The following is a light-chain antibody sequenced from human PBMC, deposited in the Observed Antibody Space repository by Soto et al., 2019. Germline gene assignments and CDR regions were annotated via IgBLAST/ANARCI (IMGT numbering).Light chain of an antibody. CDR1: QSIGNY. CDR2: SAS. V-gene: IGKV1-39*01. J-gene: IGKJ5*01. CDR3: QQSFRPHIT. Sequence: DIQMTHSPVSLSASVGDRVTISCRASQSIGNYLNWYQQKAGEVPKLLIYSASSLQSGVPSRFSGSASGTDFTLSISNLQPEDVATYYCQQSFRPHITFGQGTRLEN.